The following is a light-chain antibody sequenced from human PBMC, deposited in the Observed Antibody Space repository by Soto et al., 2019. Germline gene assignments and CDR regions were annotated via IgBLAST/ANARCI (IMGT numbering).Light chain of an antibody. CDR1: SSDVGGYNY. V-gene: IGLV2-14*01. J-gene: IGLJ1*01. Sequence: QPASVSGSPGQSITISCTGTSSDVGGYNYVSWYQQHPGKAPKLMIYDVSNRPSGVSNRFSGSKSGNTASLTISGLQAEDEADYYCSSYTSSSTLLYVFGTGTKLTVL. CDR3: SSYTSSSTLLYV. CDR2: DVS.